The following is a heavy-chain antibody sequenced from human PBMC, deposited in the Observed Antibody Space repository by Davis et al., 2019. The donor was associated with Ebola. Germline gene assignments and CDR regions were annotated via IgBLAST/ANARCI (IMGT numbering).Heavy chain of an antibody. V-gene: IGHV4-4*02. CDR3: ARETGIATQYYYYMDV. CDR1: GGSISSSNW. J-gene: IGHJ6*03. D-gene: IGHD1-1*01. Sequence: PSETLSLTCAVSGGSISSSNWWSWVRQPPGKGLEWIGEIYHSGSTNYNPSLKSRVTISVDKSKNQFSLKLSSVTAADTAVYYCARETGIATQYYYYMDVWGKGTTVTVSS. CDR2: IYHSGST.